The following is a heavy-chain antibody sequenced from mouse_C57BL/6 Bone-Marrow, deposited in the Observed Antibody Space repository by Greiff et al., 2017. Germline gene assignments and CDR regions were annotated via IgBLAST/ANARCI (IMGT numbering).Heavy chain of an antibody. Sequence: QVQLQQSGPELVKPGASVKISCKASGYAFSSSWMNWVKQRPGKGLEWIGRIYPGDGDTNYNGKFKGKATLTADKSSSTAYMQLSSLTSEDSAVYFCARETGTDYWGQGTTLTVSS. V-gene: IGHV1-82*01. CDR3: ARETGTDY. CDR2: IYPGDGDT. CDR1: GYAFSSSW. J-gene: IGHJ2*01. D-gene: IGHD4-1*01.